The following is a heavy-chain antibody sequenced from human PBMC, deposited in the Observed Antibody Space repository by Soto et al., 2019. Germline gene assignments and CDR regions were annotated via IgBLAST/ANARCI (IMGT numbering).Heavy chain of an antibody. J-gene: IGHJ3*01. CDR3: ARDDASIRRSRDFDV. CDR1: GCTFTSYG. Sequence: ASVKVSCKASGCTFTSYGISWVRQAPGQGLEWLGWISAYNGDTNYAQKFHGRVTMTTDSYTSTAYMDLGSLRSDDTAVFYCARDDASIRRSRDFDVWVQGTMVSVS. D-gene: IGHD2-21*01. CDR2: ISAYNGDT. V-gene: IGHV1-18*01.